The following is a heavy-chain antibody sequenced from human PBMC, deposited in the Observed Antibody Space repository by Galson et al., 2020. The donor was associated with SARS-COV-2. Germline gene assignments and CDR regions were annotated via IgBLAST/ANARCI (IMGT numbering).Heavy chain of an antibody. CDR2: IYYSGST. CDR1: GGSISSGGYY. CDR3: ARENITIFGVGFDY. J-gene: IGHJ4*02. V-gene: IGHV4-31*03. D-gene: IGHD3-3*01. Sequence: ETSETLSLTCTVSGGSISSGGYYWSWIRQHPGKGLEWIGYIYYSGSTYYNPSLKSRVTISVDTSKNQFSLKLSSVTAADTAVYYCARENITIFGVGFDYWGQGTLVTVSS.